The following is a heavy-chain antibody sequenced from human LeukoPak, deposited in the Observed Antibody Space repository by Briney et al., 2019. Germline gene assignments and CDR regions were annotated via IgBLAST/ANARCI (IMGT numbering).Heavy chain of an antibody. Sequence: SQTLSLTCTVSGGSISSGGYYWSWIRQPPGKGLEWIGYIYHSGSTYYNPSLKSRVTISVDRSKNQFSLKLSSVTAADTAVYYCARGGEEYYYDSTRPEAFDIWGQGTMVTVSS. CDR1: GGSISSGGYY. CDR3: ARGGEEYYYDSTRPEAFDI. V-gene: IGHV4-30-2*01. J-gene: IGHJ3*02. CDR2: IYHSGST. D-gene: IGHD3-22*01.